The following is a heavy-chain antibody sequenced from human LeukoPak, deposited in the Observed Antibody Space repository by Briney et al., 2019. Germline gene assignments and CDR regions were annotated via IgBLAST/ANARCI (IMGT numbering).Heavy chain of an antibody. Sequence: SSVKVSCKASGGTFSSYAISWVRQAPGQGLEWMGRIIPIFGTANYAQKFQGRVTITTDESTSTAYMELSSLRSEDTAVYYCARSRPYYYDSSGSGGYFDYWGQGTLVTVSS. V-gene: IGHV1-69*05. CDR1: GGTFSSYA. CDR3: ARSRPYYYDSSGSGGYFDY. J-gene: IGHJ4*02. D-gene: IGHD3-22*01. CDR2: IIPIFGTA.